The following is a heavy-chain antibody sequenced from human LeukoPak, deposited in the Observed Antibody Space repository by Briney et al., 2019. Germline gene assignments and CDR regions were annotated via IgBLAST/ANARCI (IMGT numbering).Heavy chain of an antibody. J-gene: IGHJ3*02. CDR1: GFTLSSYS. D-gene: IGHD2-15*01. Sequence: GGSLRLSRAASGFTLSSYSMNWVRQAPGKGLEWVSSISSSSSYIYYADSVKGRFTISRDNAKNSLYLQMNSLRAEDTAVYYCARDSVLGGSCDIWGQGTMVTVSS. CDR2: ISSSSSYI. V-gene: IGHV3-21*01. CDR3: ARDSVLGGSCDI.